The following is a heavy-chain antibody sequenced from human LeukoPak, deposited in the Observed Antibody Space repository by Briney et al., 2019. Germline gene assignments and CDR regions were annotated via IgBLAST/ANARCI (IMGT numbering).Heavy chain of an antibody. J-gene: IGHJ6*02. CDR1: GYTFTGYY. CDR3: ARSGGRDCGMDV. Sequence: SVKVSCKASGYTFTGYYMHWVRQAPGQGLEWMGGIIPIFGTANYAQKFQGRVTITADESTSTAYMELSSLRSEDTAVYYCARSGGRDCGMDVWGQGTTVTVSS. D-gene: IGHD2-15*01. CDR2: IIPIFGTA. V-gene: IGHV1-69*13.